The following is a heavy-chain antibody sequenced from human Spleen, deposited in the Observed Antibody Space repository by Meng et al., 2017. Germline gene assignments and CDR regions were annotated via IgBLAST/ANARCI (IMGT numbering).Heavy chain of an antibody. V-gene: IGHV3-43*01. Sequence: GESLKISCAASGFTFDDYTTHWVRQAPGKGLEWVSLISWDGGSTYYADSVKGRFTISRDNSKNSLYLQMNSLRTEDTALYYCAKGEWLRGFFTGRLDYWGQGTLVTVSS. CDR3: AKGEWLRGFFTGRLDY. D-gene: IGHD5-12*01. J-gene: IGHJ4*02. CDR2: ISWDGGST. CDR1: GFTFDDYT.